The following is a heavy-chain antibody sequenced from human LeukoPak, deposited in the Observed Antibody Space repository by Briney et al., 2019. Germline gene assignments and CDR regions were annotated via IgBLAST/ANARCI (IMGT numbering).Heavy chain of an antibody. CDR2: IGIDSGNT. J-gene: IGHJ4*02. D-gene: IGHD5-24*01. CDR3: ARDYKYAFDN. V-gene: IGHV3-48*01. Sequence: GGSLRLSCAASGFTFSDYSMNWVRQAPGKGLQWISYIGIDSGNTNYADSVKGRFTISGDKAKNSLYLQMNSLRVEDTAVYYCARDYKYAFDNWGQGTLVTVSS. CDR1: GFTFSDYS.